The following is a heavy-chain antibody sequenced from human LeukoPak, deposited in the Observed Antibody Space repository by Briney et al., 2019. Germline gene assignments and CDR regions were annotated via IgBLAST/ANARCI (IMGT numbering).Heavy chain of an antibody. CDR2: IYYSGST. D-gene: IGHD1-14*01. CDR1: GGSISSYY. CDR3: ATAGIRYGMDV. V-gene: IGHV4-59*08. Sequence: PSETLSLTCTVSGGSISSYYWSWIRQPPGKGLEWIGYIYYSGSTNYSPSLKSRATISVDTSKNQFSLKLSSVTAADTAVYYCATAGIRYGMDVWGQGTTVTVSS. J-gene: IGHJ6*02.